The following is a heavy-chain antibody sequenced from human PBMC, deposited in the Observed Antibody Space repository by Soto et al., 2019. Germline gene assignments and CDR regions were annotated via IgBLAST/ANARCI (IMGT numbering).Heavy chain of an antibody. Sequence: GGSLRLSCAASGFTFSSYSMNWVRQAPGKGLEWVSYISSSSTIYYADSVKGRFTISRDNAKNSLYLQMNSLRDEDTAVYYCARDQRSSGYYYFGSDFDYWGQGTLVTVSS. V-gene: IGHV3-48*02. CDR2: ISSSSTI. CDR1: GFTFSSYS. D-gene: IGHD3-22*01. CDR3: ARDQRSSGYYYFGSDFDY. J-gene: IGHJ4*02.